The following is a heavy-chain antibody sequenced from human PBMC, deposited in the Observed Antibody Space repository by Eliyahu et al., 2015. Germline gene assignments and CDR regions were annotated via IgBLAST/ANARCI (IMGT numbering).Heavy chain of an antibody. CDR3: ARDSATTDYYYYYGMDV. Sequence: QVQLQQWGAGLLKPSETLSLTCAVYGGSFSGYYWSWIRQPPGKGLEWIGEINHSGSTNYNPSLKSRVTISVDTSKNQFSLKLSSVTAADTAVYYCARDSATTDYYYYYGMDVWGQGTTVTVSS. J-gene: IGHJ6*02. CDR1: GGSFSGYY. V-gene: IGHV4-34*01. CDR2: INHSGST. D-gene: IGHD1-26*01.